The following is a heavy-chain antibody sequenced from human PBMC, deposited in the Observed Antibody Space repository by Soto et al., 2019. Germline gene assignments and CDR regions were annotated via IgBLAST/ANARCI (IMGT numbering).Heavy chain of an antibody. CDR3: AKYRSSSSGAEGFDY. CDR2: ISGSADVM. V-gene: IGHV3-23*01. D-gene: IGHD2-15*01. CDR1: GFTFNSYA. J-gene: IGHJ4*02. Sequence: PLGSRRLSCAVAGFTFNSYAMTWVRQPPGKGLEWVSTISGSADVMYYADSVKGRFIISRDNSKMTLSLQLNSLSAEDTVVYYCAKYRSSSSGAEGFDYWGQGALVTVSS.